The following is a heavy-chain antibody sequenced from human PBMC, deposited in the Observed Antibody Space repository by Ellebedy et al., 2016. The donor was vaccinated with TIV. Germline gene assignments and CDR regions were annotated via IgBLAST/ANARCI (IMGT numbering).Heavy chain of an antibody. V-gene: IGHV1-2*02. CDR3: ARDRMGSYEY. J-gene: IGHJ4*02. Sequence: AASVKVSCKASGSIFTDHRVDWVRQAPGQGLEWMGWINPKTGDIHYVQRFQGRVTMTRDTSITTVYMELDRLTSDDTAVYYCARDRMGSYEYWGQGTRVTVSS. CDR1: GSIFTDHR. CDR2: INPKTGDI. D-gene: IGHD3-10*01.